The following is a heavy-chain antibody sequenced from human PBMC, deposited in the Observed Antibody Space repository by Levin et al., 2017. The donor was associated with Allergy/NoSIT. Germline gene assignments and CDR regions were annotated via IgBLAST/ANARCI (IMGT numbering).Heavy chain of an antibody. J-gene: IGHJ4*02. CDR1: GGSFITSSYF. CDR3: ARHTALLWFEELVFDS. Sequence: SETLSLTCTVSGGSFITSSYFWAWIRQPPGKGLEWLGSIYYSGTTYYSPSLKSRLTISIDTSTNQFSLKLRSVTAADTAGYYGARHTALLWFEELVFDSWGQGNLVAVSS. D-gene: IGHD3-10*01. V-gene: IGHV4-39*01. CDR2: IYYSGTT.